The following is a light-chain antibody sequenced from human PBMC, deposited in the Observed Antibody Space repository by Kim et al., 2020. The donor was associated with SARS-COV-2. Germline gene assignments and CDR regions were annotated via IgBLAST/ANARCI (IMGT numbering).Light chain of an antibody. V-gene: IGLV3-19*01. Sequence: SSELTQDPAVSVALGQTVRITCQGDSLRNYYATWYQQKSGRARVLVFYGKDNRPSGIPDRFSGSSSGNTASLTITGAQAADEADYYCESRGSRAKVVFGGGTKVTVL. CDR3: ESRGSRAKVV. CDR2: GKD. J-gene: IGLJ2*01. CDR1: SLRNYY.